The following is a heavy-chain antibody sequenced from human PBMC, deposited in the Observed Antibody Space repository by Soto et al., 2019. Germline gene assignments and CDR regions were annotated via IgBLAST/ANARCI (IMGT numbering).Heavy chain of an antibody. CDR1: GCTFRNYA. J-gene: IGHJ6*02. CDR3: AKGIGYCSRTSCYGFYYYYGMDV. D-gene: IGHD2-2*01. V-gene: IGHV3-23*01. Sequence: PGGSLRLPCAASGCTFRNYAMSWVRQAPGKGLEWVSAISGSGGSTYYADSGKGRFTISRDNSKNTLYLQMNSLRAEDTAVYYCAKGIGYCSRTSCYGFYYYYGMDVWGQGTTVTVSS. CDR2: ISGSGGST.